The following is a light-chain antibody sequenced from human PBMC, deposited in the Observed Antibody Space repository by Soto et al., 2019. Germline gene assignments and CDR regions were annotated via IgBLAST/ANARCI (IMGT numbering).Light chain of an antibody. CDR3: HQYGFSLRT. V-gene: IGKV3-20*01. CDR1: QSVSSSY. J-gene: IGKJ1*01. CDR2: GAS. Sequence: EIVLTQSPGTLSLSPWERATLSCRASQSVSSSYLAWYQQKPGQAPRLLIYGASSRATGIPDRFSGSGSGTDFTLTISRLEPEDFAVYYCHQYGFSLRTFGQGTKVDIK.